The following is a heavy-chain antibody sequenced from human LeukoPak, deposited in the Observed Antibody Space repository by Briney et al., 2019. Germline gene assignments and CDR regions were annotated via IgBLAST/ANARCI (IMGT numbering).Heavy chain of an antibody. CDR1: GYTFTSYG. CDR3: ARGGLQGATKDY. CDR2: ISPYNGNT. D-gene: IGHD1-26*01. J-gene: IGHJ4*02. V-gene: IGHV1-18*01. Sequence: ASVKVSCKASGYTFTSYGISWVRQAPGQGLEWMGWISPYNGNTNYAQKFQGRVTMTRDTSISTAYMELSRLRSDDTAVYYCARGGLQGATKDYWGQGTLVTVSS.